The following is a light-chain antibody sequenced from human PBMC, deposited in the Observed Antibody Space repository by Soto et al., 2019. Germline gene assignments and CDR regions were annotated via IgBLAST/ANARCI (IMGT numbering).Light chain of an antibody. J-gene: IGLJ1*01. Sequence: QSALAQPASVSGSPEQSVTISCTGTSSDVGTYNLVSWYQQHPGKAPELIIYEVTERPSGVSNRFSGSKFGNTASLTISGLLPEDEADYYCCSYGGSSALPYVFGTGTKVTVL. CDR3: CSYGGSSALPYV. CDR1: SSDVGTYNL. V-gene: IGLV2-23*02. CDR2: EVT.